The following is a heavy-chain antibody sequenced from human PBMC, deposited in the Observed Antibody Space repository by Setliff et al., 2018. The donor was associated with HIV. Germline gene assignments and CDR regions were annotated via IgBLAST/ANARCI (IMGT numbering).Heavy chain of an antibody. CDR3: ARLIHTGLLYFDY. V-gene: IGHV4-4*09. J-gene: IGHJ4*02. CDR1: GVSISGHF. Sequence: SETQSLTCFVSGVSISGHFWGWIRQPPGKGLEWIGYIYTSGTTEYNPSLDSRVTISVDTSRDQFSLNLRSVTAADTALYFCARLIHTGLLYFDYWGLGMLVTVSS. CDR2: IYTSGTT. D-gene: IGHD2-8*02.